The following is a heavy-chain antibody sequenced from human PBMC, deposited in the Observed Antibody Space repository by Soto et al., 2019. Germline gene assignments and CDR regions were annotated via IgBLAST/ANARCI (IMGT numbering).Heavy chain of an antibody. CDR2: IDHSVTT. V-gene: IGHV4-34*01. Sequence: QVQLQQWGAGLLKPWETLSLTCAVYGGSLSGYYWSWIRQSPGKGLEWIAEIDHSVTTNFNPSGKSRVTISLDTSKTQFSLKLNSVTAADTAVYYCARGWEYRWNDGYAFDIWGQGTLVTVSS. D-gene: IGHD1-1*01. CDR3: ARGWEYRWNDGYAFDI. CDR1: GGSLSGYY. J-gene: IGHJ3*02.